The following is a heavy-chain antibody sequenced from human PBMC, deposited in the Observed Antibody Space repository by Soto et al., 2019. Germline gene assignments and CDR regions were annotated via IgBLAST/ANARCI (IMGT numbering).Heavy chain of an antibody. CDR1: GGSFSGYY. V-gene: IGHV4-34*01. CDR2: INHSGST. CDR3: ARGARRVVAITYYYYGMDV. J-gene: IGHJ6*02. Sequence: TSETLSLTCAVYGGSFSGYYWSWIRQPPGKGLEWIGEINHSGSTNYNPSLKSRVTISVDTSKNQFSLKLSSVTAADTAVYYCARGARRVVAITYYYYGMDVWGQGTTVTVSS. D-gene: IGHD3-22*01.